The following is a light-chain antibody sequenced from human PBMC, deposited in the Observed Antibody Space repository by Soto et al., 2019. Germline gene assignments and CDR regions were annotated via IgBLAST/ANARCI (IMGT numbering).Light chain of an antibody. Sequence: EPLMTQSPATLPVSPGARATLYCRASQTISSSLAWYQHKPGQAPRLLIFGASPRATGVPARFSGGGSGTLFTLTISSLQSEDFGVYYCQQYNTWPWTFGQGTKVDI. CDR2: GAS. J-gene: IGKJ1*01. CDR3: QQYNTWPWT. V-gene: IGKV3-15*01. CDR1: QTISSS.